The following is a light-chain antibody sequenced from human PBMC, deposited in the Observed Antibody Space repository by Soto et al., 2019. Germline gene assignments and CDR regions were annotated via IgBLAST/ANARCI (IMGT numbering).Light chain of an antibody. J-gene: IGKJ1*01. CDR1: QNVLYSSNNHNY. Sequence: IVMTQSPDSLAVSLGETATINCRSSQNVLYSSNNHNYVAWYQQKAGQPPKLLIYWASTRESGVPQRFSGSGSGTDFTLTISDLQAEDVAVYFCHQYYTTPPAFGQGTRVEVK. CDR3: HQYYTTPPA. CDR2: WAS. V-gene: IGKV4-1*01.